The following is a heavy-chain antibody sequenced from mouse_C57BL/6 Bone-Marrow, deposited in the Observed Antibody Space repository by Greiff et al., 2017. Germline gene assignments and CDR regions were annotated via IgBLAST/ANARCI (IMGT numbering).Heavy chain of an antibody. V-gene: IGHV1-64*01. CDR3: ARWALLRWMDY. J-gene: IGHJ4*01. CDR1: GYTFTSYW. D-gene: IGHD1-1*02. CDR2: IHPNSGST. Sequence: QVQLQQPGAELVKPGASVKLSCKASGYTFTSYWMHWVKQRPGQGLEWIGMIHPNSGSTNYNKKFKSKATLTVDKSSSTAYMQLSSLTSEDSAVYYCARWALLRWMDYWGQGTSVTVSS.